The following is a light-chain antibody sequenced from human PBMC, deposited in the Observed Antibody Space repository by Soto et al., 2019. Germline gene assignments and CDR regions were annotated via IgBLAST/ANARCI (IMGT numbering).Light chain of an antibody. Sequence: EIVLTPSPGTLSLSPGERATLSCRASQSFSSSYLAWYQQKPGQAPRVLIYGASSRATGIPDRFSGRGSGTDFTLTISRLEPEDFTLYYCQQYGSSPYTFGQGTKLEIK. V-gene: IGKV3-20*01. CDR3: QQYGSSPYT. J-gene: IGKJ2*01. CDR1: QSFSSSY. CDR2: GAS.